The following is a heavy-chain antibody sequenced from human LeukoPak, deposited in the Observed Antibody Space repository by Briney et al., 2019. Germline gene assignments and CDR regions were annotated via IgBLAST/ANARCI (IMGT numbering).Heavy chain of an antibody. CDR2: ISGSGGST. Sequence: GGTLRLSCAASGFTFSSYGMSWVRQAPGKGLEWVSAISGSGGSTYYADSVKGRFTISRDNSKNIMYLQMNSLRAEGTAVYYCAKDQGSGSGYYSWGYFDYWGQGTLVTVSS. J-gene: IGHJ4*02. CDR3: AKDQGSGSGYYSWGYFDY. D-gene: IGHD3-10*01. V-gene: IGHV3-23*01. CDR1: GFTFSSYG.